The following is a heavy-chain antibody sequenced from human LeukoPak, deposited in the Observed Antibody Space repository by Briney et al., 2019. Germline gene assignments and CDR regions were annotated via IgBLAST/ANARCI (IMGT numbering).Heavy chain of an antibody. CDR3: ARTLVGATWWDAFDI. Sequence: SVKVSCKASGGTFSSYAISWVRQAPGQGLEWMGGIIPIFGTANYAQKFQGGVTITADESTSTAYMELSSLRSEDTAVYYCARTLVGATWWDAFDIWGQGTMVTVSS. CDR2: IIPIFGTA. CDR1: GGTFSSYA. D-gene: IGHD1-26*01. V-gene: IGHV1-69*13. J-gene: IGHJ3*02.